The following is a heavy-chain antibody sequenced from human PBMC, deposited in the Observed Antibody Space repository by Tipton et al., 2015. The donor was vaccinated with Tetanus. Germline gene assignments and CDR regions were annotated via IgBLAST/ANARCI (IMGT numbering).Heavy chain of an antibody. CDR1: GGSFSGYY. CDR3: ARGAIAVAPTRD. J-gene: IGHJ4*02. Sequence: TLSLTCAVYGGSFSGYYWSWIRQPPGKGLEWIGEINHSGSTNYNPSLKSRVTISVDTPKKQFYLKLSSVTAADPAVYYCARGAIAVAPTRDWGQGTLVTVSS. CDR2: INHSGST. V-gene: IGHV4-34*01. D-gene: IGHD6-19*01.